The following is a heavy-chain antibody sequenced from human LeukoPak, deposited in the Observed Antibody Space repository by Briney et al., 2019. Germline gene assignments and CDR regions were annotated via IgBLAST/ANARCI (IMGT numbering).Heavy chain of an antibody. CDR2: IYHSGST. Sequence: SETLSLTCTVSGASISSGAYYWSWIRQPPGKGLEWIGYIYHSGSTYYNPSLKSRVTISVDTSKNQFSLKLSSVTAADTAVYYCARRGIAAALDYWGQGTLVTVSS. V-gene: IGHV4-30-2*01. CDR3: ARRGIAAALDY. J-gene: IGHJ4*02. CDR1: GASISSGAYY. D-gene: IGHD6-13*01.